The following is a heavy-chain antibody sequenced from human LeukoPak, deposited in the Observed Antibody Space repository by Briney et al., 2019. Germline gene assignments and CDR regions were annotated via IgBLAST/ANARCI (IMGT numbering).Heavy chain of an antibody. J-gene: IGHJ4*02. CDR3: ARETYYYGSGSPAAFDY. CDR2: IYHSGST. CDR1: GYSISSGYY. Sequence: LETLSLTCTVSGYSISSGYYWGWIRQPPGKGLEGIGSIYHSGSTYYNPSLKSRVTISVDTSKNQFSLKLSSVTAADTAVYYCARETYYYGSGSPAAFDYWGQGTLVTVSS. D-gene: IGHD3-10*01. V-gene: IGHV4-38-2*02.